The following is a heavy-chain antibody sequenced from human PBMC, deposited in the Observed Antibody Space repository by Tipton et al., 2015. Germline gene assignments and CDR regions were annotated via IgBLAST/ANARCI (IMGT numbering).Heavy chain of an antibody. CDR1: GFTFRDYG. CDR3: MRGNPPHSATDN. J-gene: IGHJ4*02. Sequence: SLRLSCTASGFTFRDYGIHWVRQAPGKGLEWVGVIWFDGTETRYAEAVRGRFTISRDDSMNTAYLQMNRLRDEDTGVYYCMRGNPPHSATDNWGQGTLVTVSP. D-gene: IGHD1-26*01. V-gene: IGHV3-33*01. CDR2: IWFDGTET.